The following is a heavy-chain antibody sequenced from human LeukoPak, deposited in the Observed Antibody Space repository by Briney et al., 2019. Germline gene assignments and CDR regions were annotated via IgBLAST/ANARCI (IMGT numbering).Heavy chain of an antibody. J-gene: IGHJ4*02. Sequence: SETLSLTCTVSGGSISSYYWSWIRQPPGKGLEWIGYIYYSGSTDYNPSLKSRVTISVDTSKNQFSLKLSSVTAADTTAYYCARFYFPTHFDDWGQGTLITVSS. D-gene: IGHD2/OR15-2a*01. CDR2: IYYSGST. V-gene: IGHV4-59*08. CDR3: ARFYFPTHFDD. CDR1: GGSISSYY.